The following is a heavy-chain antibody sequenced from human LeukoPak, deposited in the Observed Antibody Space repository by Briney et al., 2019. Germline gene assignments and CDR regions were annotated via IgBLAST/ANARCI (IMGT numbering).Heavy chain of an antibody. CDR2: IYSGGST. D-gene: IGHD3-22*01. CDR1: GFTVSSNY. J-gene: IGHJ4*02. V-gene: IGHV3-53*01. Sequence: PGGSLRLSCAASGFTVSSNYMSWVRQAPGKGLEWVSVIYSGGSTYYADSVKGRFTISRDNSKNTLYLQMNSLRAEDTAVYYCARDRRGYYDSSGYFDLWGQGTLLTVSS. CDR3: ARDRRGYYDSSGYFDL.